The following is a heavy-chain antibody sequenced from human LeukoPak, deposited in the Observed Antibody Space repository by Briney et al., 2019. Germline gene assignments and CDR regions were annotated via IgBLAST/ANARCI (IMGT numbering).Heavy chain of an antibody. CDR1: GGSISSYY. CDR3: ASSPVGGSGSYQPPVIWFDP. J-gene: IGHJ5*02. D-gene: IGHD3-10*01. Sequence: SETLSLTCTDSGGSISSYYWSWIRQPPGKGLEWIGYIYYSGSTNYNPSLKSRVTISVDTSKNQFSLKLSSVTAADTAVYYCASSPVGGSGSYQPPVIWFDPWGQGTLVTVSS. CDR2: IYYSGST. V-gene: IGHV4-59*01.